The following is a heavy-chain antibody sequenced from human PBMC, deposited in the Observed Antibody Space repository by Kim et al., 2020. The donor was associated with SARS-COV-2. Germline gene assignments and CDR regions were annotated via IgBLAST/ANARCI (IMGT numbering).Heavy chain of an antibody. V-gene: IGHV3-15*01. D-gene: IGHD1-26*01. CDR3: TTVRKWELPTALFDY. J-gene: IGHJ4*02. CDR1: GFTFSNAW. CDR2: IKSKTDGGTT. Sequence: GGSLRLSCAASGFTFSNAWMSWVRQAPGKGLEWVGRIKSKTDGGTTDYAAPVKGRFTISRDDSKNTLYLQMNSLKTEDTAVYYCTTVRKWELPTALFDYWGQGTLVTVSS.